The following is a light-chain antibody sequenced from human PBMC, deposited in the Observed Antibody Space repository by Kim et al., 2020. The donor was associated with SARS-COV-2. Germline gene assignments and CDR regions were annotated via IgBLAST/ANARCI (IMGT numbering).Light chain of an antibody. J-gene: IGLJ2*01. CDR3: QVWDKSGDHPV. CDR2: YDS. V-gene: IGLV3-21*04. Sequence: PGRTARITWGGNNIGSKMVSGYQPKPGQAPVLVIYYDSDRPSGIPVRFSGSNSGNTATLTISRVEAGDEADYSCQVWDKSGDHPVFGGGTQLTVL. CDR1: NIGSKM.